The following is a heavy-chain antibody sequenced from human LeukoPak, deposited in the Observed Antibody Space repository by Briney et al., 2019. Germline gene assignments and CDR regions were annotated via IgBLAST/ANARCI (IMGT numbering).Heavy chain of an antibody. CDR3: AREISRAFDI. CDR1: EFTFSSYA. J-gene: IGHJ3*02. D-gene: IGHD2/OR15-2a*01. Sequence: PGGTLRLSCAASEFTFSSYAMHWVRQAPGKGLESVSAISSNGGSAYYGISVKGRLTVSRDNSKNTLYLQMGSLRDEDMAVYYCAREISRAFDIWGQGTMVTVSS. CDR2: ISSNGGSA. V-gene: IGHV3-64*01.